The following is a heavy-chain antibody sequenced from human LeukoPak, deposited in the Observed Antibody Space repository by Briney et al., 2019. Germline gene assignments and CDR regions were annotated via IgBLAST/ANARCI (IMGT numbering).Heavy chain of an antibody. D-gene: IGHD2-15*01. CDR1: GYPFTGYY. CDR3: ARAVSRRDHCSGGSCYWVNLVFGY. V-gene: IGHV1-2*02. Sequence: ASVKVSCKASGYPFTGYYMHWVQQAPGQGLEWMGWINPNSGGTNYAQKFQGRVTMTRDTSISTAYMELSRLRSDDTAVYYCARAVSRRDHCSGGSCYWVNLVFGYWGQGTLVTVSS. J-gene: IGHJ4*02. CDR2: INPNSGGT.